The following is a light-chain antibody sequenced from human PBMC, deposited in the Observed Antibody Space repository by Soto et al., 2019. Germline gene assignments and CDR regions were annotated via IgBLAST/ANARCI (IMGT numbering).Light chain of an antibody. CDR3: SSYTSSSTWV. Sequence: QSALTQPASVSGSPGQSITMSCTGTNSDVGGYNHVSWFQQYPGKAPKLMIYEVSYRPSGVSNRFYGSKSGNTASLTISSLQAEDEADYYCSSYTSSSTWVFGGGTKLTVL. CDR2: EVS. J-gene: IGLJ3*02. CDR1: NSDVGGYNH. V-gene: IGLV2-14*01.